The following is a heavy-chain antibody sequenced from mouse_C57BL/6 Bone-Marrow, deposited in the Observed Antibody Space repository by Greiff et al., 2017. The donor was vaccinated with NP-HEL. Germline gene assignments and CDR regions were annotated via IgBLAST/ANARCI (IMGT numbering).Heavy chain of an antibody. D-gene: IGHD2-2*01. CDR2: IYPSDSET. CDR3: ARGTMVTTVDY. CDR1: GYTFTSYW. V-gene: IGHV1-61*01. Sequence: LQQPGAELVRPGSSVKLSCKASGYTFTSYWMDWVKQRPGQGLEWIGNIYPSDSETHYNQKFKDKATLTVDKSSSTAYMQLSSLTSEDSAVYYCARGTMVTTVDYWGQGTTLTVSS. J-gene: IGHJ2*01.